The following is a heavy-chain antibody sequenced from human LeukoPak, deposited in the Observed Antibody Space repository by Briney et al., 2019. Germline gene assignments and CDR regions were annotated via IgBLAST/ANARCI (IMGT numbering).Heavy chain of an antibody. CDR3: ARGYLRDSYDY. CDR2: INHSGST. J-gene: IGHJ4*02. D-gene: IGHD2-21*01. V-gene: IGHV4-34*01. Sequence: PSETLSLTCAVYGGSFSGYYWSWIRQPPGKGLEWIGEINHSGSTNYNPSLKSRVTISVDTSKNQFSLKLSSVTAADTAVYYCARGYLRDSYDYWGQGTLVTVSS. CDR1: GGSFSGYY.